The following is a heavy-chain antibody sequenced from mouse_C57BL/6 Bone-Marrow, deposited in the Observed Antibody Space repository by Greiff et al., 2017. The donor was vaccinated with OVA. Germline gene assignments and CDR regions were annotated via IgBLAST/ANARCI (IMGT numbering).Heavy chain of an antibody. V-gene: IGHV5-15*01. CDR1: GFTFSDYG. D-gene: IGHD1-1*01. Sequence: EVKVVESGGGLVQPGGSLKLSCAASGFTFSDYGMAWVRQAPRKGPEWVAFISNLAYSINYADTVTGRFTISRENAKNTLYLDMSSLRSEDAAMDYCASGVDPGDYFDDWGQGTTLTVSA. CDR3: ASGVDPGDYFDD. CDR2: ISNLAYSI. J-gene: IGHJ2*01.